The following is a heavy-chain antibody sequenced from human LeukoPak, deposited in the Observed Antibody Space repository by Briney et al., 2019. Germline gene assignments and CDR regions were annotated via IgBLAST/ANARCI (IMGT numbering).Heavy chain of an antibody. Sequence: GGSLRLSCAASGFTFSSYSMNWVRQAPGKGLEWVSSISGGSSYIHYADSVKGRFTISRDNAKNSLYLQMNSLRAGDTAVYYCARTGPETFDYWGQGTLVTVSS. V-gene: IGHV3-21*01. CDR3: ARTGPETFDY. J-gene: IGHJ4*02. CDR1: GFTFSSYS. CDR2: ISGGSSYI.